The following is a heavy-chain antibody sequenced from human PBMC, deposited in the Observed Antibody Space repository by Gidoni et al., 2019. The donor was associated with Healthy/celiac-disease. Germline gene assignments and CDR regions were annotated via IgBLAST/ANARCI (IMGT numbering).Heavy chain of an antibody. CDR1: GFTFSSYA. CDR3: AKGHDGSGYFPLWY. Sequence: EVQLLESGGGLVQPGGSLRLSCAASGFTFSSYAMSWVRQAPGKGLAWVSAISVSVGSTYYADSVKGRFTISRDNSKNTLYLQMNSLRAEDTAVYYCAKGHDGSGYFPLWYWGQGTLVTVSS. D-gene: IGHD3-22*01. V-gene: IGHV3-23*01. J-gene: IGHJ4*02. CDR2: ISVSVGST.